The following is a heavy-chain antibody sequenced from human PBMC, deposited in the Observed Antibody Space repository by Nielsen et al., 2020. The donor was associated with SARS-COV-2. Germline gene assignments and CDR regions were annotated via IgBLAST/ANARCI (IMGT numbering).Heavy chain of an antibody. Sequence: KVSCKGSGYSFTSYWIGWVRQMPGKGLEWMGSIYPGDSDTRYSTSFQGQVTISADKSISTAYLQLSSLKASDTAMYYCARATRKYSSSPFFASWGQGTLVTVSS. CDR1: GYSFTSYW. D-gene: IGHD6-6*01. J-gene: IGHJ4*02. CDR2: IYPGDSDT. V-gene: IGHV5-51*01. CDR3: ARATRKYSSSPFFAS.